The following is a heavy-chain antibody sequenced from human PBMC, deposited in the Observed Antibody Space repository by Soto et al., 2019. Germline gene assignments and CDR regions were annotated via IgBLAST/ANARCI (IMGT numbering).Heavy chain of an antibody. CDR1: GGMFYSSA. J-gene: IGHJ4*02. CDR2: IVPMNGSP. Sequence: SVKVSCKASGGMFYSSAINWVRQAPGQGLEWMGGIVPMNGSPKYAQEFLGRVTISADASATTAYMDLSGLKSEDTAVYYCAKGNSPVTVYWGQGSLVTVSS. CDR3: AKGNSPVTVY. D-gene: IGHD3-16*02. V-gene: IGHV1-69*13.